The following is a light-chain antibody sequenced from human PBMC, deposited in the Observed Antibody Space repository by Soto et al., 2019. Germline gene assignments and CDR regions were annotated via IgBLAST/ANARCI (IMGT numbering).Light chain of an antibody. CDR3: QVWDISSGHVV. CDR2: YDS. Sequence: SYELTEPPSVSVAPGKTASVACGGSNIGSKSVHWYQKKSGQATVLVMYYDSDRPSGLPERFSGSNSGNTATLTISRVEAGDEADYYCQVWDISSGHVVFGGGTKVTVL. J-gene: IGLJ3*02. CDR1: NIGSKS. V-gene: IGLV3-21*01.